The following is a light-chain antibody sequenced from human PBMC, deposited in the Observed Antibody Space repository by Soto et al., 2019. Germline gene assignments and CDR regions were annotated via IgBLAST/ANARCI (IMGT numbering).Light chain of an antibody. Sequence: QSALTQPASVSGSPGQSITISCTGSSSDVGAYNSVSWYQQHPGKAPKLMIYEVINRPSGVSNRFSGSKSGNTASLTISGLQTEDEADYYCSSYTSSSIWVFGGGTKLTVL. CDR2: EVI. CDR1: SSDVGAYNS. V-gene: IGLV2-14*01. J-gene: IGLJ3*02. CDR3: SSYTSSSIWV.